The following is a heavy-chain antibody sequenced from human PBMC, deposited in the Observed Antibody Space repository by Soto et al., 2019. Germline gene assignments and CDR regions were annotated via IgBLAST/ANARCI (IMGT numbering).Heavy chain of an antibody. D-gene: IGHD4-17*01. Sequence: GESLKISCTASGFTFGDYAMSWFRQAPGKGLEWVGFIRSKAYGGTTEYAASVKGRFTISRDDSKSIAYLQMNSLKTEDTAVYYCTREDVLYGDYVGPAFDYWGQGTLVTVSS. CDR3: TREDVLYGDYVGPAFDY. CDR2: IRSKAYGGTT. CDR1: GFTFGDYA. J-gene: IGHJ4*02. V-gene: IGHV3-49*03.